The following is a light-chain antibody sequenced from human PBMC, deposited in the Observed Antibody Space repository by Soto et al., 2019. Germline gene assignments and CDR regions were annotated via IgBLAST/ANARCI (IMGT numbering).Light chain of an antibody. Sequence: QSVLTQSPSASASLGASVKLTCTLSSGHSNYAIAWHQQQPEKGPRYLMKLNSDGSHYKGDGIPDRFSGSSSGAERYLTISSLQSEDEADYYCQTWGSDMVFGGGTKVTVL. V-gene: IGLV4-69*01. J-gene: IGLJ2*01. CDR3: QTWGSDMV. CDR2: LNSDGSH. CDR1: SGHSNYA.